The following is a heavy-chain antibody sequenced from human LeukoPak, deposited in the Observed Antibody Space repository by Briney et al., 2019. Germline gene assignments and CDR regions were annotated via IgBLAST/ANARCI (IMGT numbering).Heavy chain of an antibody. CDR3: ARGPKGYSYGYEYYFDY. CDR1: GGTFSSYA. J-gene: IGHJ4*02. Sequence: SVKVSCKASGGTFSSYAISWGRQAPGQGLEWMGGIIPIFGTANYAQKFQGRVTITTDESTSTAYMELSSLRSEDTAVYYCARGPKGYSYGYEYYFDYWGQGTLVTVSS. CDR2: IIPIFGTA. V-gene: IGHV1-69*05. D-gene: IGHD5-18*01.